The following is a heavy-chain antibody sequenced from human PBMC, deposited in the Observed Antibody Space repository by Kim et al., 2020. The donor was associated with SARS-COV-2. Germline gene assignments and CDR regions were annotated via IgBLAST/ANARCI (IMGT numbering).Heavy chain of an antibody. V-gene: IGHV4-34*01. J-gene: IGHJ6*02. Sequence: SETLSLTCAVYGGSFSGYYWSWIRQPPGKGLEWIGEINHSGSTNYNPSLKSRVTISVDTSKNQFSLKLSSVTAADTAVYYCARAPGGSGSYLERHYYYYYGRDVWGPGTTLTVSS. CDR1: GGSFSGYY. D-gene: IGHD3-10*01. CDR3: ARAPGGSGSYLERHYYYYYGRDV. CDR2: INHSGST.